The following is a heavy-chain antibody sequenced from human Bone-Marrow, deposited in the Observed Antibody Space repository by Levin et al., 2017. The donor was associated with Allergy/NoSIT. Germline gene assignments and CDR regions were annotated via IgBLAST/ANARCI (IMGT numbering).Heavy chain of an antibody. CDR3: ARGEDIVLMVYAIDYYGMDV. J-gene: IGHJ6*02. CDR1: GFTFSSYA. CDR2: ISYDGSNK. Sequence: GGSLRLSCAASGFTFSSYAMHWVRQAPGKGLEWVAVISYDGSNKYYADSVKGRFTISRDNSKNTLYLQMNSLRAEDTAVYYCARGEDIVLMVYAIDYYGMDVWGQGTTVTVSS. D-gene: IGHD2-8*01. V-gene: IGHV3-30-3*01.